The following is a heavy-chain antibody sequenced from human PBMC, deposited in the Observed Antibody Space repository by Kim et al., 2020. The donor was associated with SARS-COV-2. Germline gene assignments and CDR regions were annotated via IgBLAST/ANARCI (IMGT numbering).Heavy chain of an antibody. D-gene: IGHD2-2*01. V-gene: IGHV3-9*01. CDR3: AKADCSSTSCLNWFDP. J-gene: IGHJ5*02. CDR1: GFTFGDYA. Sequence: GGSLRLSCAASGFTFGDYAMHWVRQAPGKGLEWVSGISWNSGSIGYADSVKGRFTISRDNAKNSLYLQMNSLRAEDTALYYCAKADCSSTSCLNWFDPWGQGTPVTVSS. CDR2: ISWNSGSI.